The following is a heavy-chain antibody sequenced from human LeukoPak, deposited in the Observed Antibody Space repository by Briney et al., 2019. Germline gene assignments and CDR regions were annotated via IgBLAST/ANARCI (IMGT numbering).Heavy chain of an antibody. J-gene: IGHJ4*02. CDR1: GFTFSNYA. CDR3: TXXPXXLXY. V-gene: IGHV3-23*01. Sequence: CXXSGFTFSNYAMSWVRQAPGKGLEWVSAISGSGGSTYYADSVKGRFTISRDNAKNSLYLQMNSLRAEDTAVYYCTXXPXXLXYWGQGXLVTVSS. CDR2: ISGSGGST.